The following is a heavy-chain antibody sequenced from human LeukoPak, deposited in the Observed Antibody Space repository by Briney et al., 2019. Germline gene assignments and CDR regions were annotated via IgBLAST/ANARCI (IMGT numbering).Heavy chain of an antibody. Sequence: QPGGSLRLSCAASGFTFSSYEMNWVRQAPGKGLEWVSYISSSGSTIYYADSVKGRFTISRDNSKNTLYLQMNSLRAEDTAVYYCARAVTTVGLDYYYYYYMDVWGKGTTVTVSS. CDR2: ISSSGSTI. CDR1: GFTFSSYE. CDR3: ARAVTTVGLDYYYYYYMDV. J-gene: IGHJ6*03. V-gene: IGHV3-48*03. D-gene: IGHD4-23*01.